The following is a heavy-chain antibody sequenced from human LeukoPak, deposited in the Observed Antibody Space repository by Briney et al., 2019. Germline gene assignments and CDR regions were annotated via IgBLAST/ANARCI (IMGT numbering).Heavy chain of an antibody. D-gene: IGHD4-17*01. CDR3: AKVGGHDYGDAQPSCNYGMDV. V-gene: IGHV3-23*01. CDR2: ISGSGSRT. CDR1: GISISSYA. Sequence: GESLRLSCAASGISISSYAMSWVRQAPGKGLEWVSGISGSGSRTYYADSVKGRFTISRDNSKNTLYLQMNSLRADDTALYFCAKVGGHDYGDAQPSCNYGMDVWGQGTTVTVSS. J-gene: IGHJ6*02.